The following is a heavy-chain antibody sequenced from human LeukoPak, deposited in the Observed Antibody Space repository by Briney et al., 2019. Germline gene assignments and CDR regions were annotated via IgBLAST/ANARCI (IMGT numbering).Heavy chain of an antibody. D-gene: IGHD6-13*01. J-gene: IGHJ4*02. CDR3: AKSHLQIAAANFDY. Sequence: GGSLRLSCAASGFTFSSYAMTWVRQAPGKGLEWVSAISGSGGSTHYAVSVRGRFTISRDNSKNTLYLQMNSLRAQDTAVYYCAKSHLQIAAANFDYRGQGTLVAVSS. V-gene: IGHV3-23*01. CDR2: ISGSGGST. CDR1: GFTFSSYA.